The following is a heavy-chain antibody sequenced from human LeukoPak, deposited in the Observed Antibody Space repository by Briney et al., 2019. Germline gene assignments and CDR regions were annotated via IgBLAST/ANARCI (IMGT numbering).Heavy chain of an antibody. V-gene: IGHV4-39*01. Sequence: SETLSLTCTVSGGSISSYYWSWIRQPPGKGLEWIGSIYYSGSTYYNPSLKSRVTISVDTSKNQFSLKLSSVTAADTAVYYCARRAPPTFGGVDYWGQGTLVTVSS. CDR2: IYYSGST. J-gene: IGHJ4*02. CDR3: ARRAPPTFGGVDY. CDR1: GGSISSYY. D-gene: IGHD3-16*01.